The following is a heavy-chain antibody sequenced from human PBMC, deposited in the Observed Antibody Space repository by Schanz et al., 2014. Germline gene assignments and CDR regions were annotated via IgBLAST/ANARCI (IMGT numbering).Heavy chain of an antibody. CDR1: GYIFGSHG. V-gene: IGHV1-18*01. Sequence: QLMQSGSEVRKPGASVKVSCKASGYIFGSHGMTWVRQAPGQGPELMGWISAFDDKTDYAQNFQGRLIMTTDTSTTTVYMELRGLRSDDTAVYYCATNSPFRMVRGSNAFDAWGQGTMVTVSS. CDR3: ATNSPFRMVRGSNAFDA. D-gene: IGHD3-10*01. CDR2: ISAFDDKT. J-gene: IGHJ3*01.